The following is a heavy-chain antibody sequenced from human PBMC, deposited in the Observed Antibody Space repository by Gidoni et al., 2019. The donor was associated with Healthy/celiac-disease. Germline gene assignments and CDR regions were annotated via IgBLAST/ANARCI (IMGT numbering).Heavy chain of an antibody. CDR2: INPNSGGT. V-gene: IGHV1-2*02. Sequence: VQLVQSGAEVKKPGASVKVSCKASGSTFTGSYMHWVRQAPGQGLEWMGWINPNSGGTNYAQKFQGRVTMTRDTSISTAYMELSRLRSDDTAVYYCARGPTVTRPYYYYYGMDVWGQGTTVTVSS. J-gene: IGHJ6*02. CDR1: GSTFTGSY. CDR3: ARGPTVTRPYYYYYGMDV. D-gene: IGHD4-4*01.